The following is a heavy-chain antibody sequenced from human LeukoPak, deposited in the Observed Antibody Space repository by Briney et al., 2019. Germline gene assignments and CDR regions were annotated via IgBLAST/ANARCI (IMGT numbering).Heavy chain of an antibody. D-gene: IGHD2-21*02. CDR1: GFTFSTYN. CDR3: AKDPLYCGGNCPPDS. J-gene: IGHJ4*02. V-gene: IGHV3-30*02. Sequence: GGSLRLSCAASGFTFSTYNMNWVRQAPGKGLEWVAFIRYDGSNKYYADSVKGRFTISRDNSKNTLYLQMNSLRAADTAVYYCAKDPLYCGGNCPPDSWGQGTLVTVSS. CDR2: IRYDGSNK.